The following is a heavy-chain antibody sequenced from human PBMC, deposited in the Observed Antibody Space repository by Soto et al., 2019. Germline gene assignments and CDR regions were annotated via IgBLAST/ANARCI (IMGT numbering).Heavy chain of an antibody. J-gene: IGHJ3*02. Sequence: GASVKVSCKASGYTFTSYAMHWVRQAPGQRLEWMGWINAGNGNTKYSQKFQGRVTITRDTSASTAYMELSSLRSEDTAVYYCARGGSGITGATYAFDIWGQGTMVTV. CDR3: ARGGSGITGATYAFDI. CDR2: INAGNGNT. V-gene: IGHV1-3*01. CDR1: GYTFTSYA. D-gene: IGHD1-20*01.